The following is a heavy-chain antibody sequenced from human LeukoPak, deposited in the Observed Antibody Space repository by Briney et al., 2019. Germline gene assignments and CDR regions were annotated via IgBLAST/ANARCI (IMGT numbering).Heavy chain of an antibody. CDR2: ISYDGSNK. CDR3: AKDLMTTVVTRDWYFDL. D-gene: IGHD4-23*01. J-gene: IGHJ2*01. Sequence: GGSLRLSCAASGFTFSSYGTHWVRQAPGKGLEWVAVISYDGSNKYYADSVKGRFTISRDNSKNTLYLQMNSLRAEDTAVYYCAKDLMTTVVTRDWYFDLWGRGTLVTVSS. CDR1: GFTFSSYG. V-gene: IGHV3-30*18.